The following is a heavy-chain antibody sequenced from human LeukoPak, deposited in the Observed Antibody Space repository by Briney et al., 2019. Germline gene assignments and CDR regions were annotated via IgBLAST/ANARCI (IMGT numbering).Heavy chain of an antibody. D-gene: IGHD6-13*01. CDR1: GGTFSSYA. J-gene: IGHJ5*02. Sequence: ASVKVSCKASGGTFSSYAISWVRQAPGQGLEWMGGIIPIFGTANYAQKFQGRVTITTDESTSTAYMELSSLGSEDTAVYYCARDRLKHGYSSSSWFDPWGQGTLVTVSS. CDR2: IIPIFGTA. V-gene: IGHV1-69*05. CDR3: ARDRLKHGYSSSSWFDP.